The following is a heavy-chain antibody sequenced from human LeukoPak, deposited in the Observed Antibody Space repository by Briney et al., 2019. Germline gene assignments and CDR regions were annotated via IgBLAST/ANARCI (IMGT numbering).Heavy chain of an antibody. V-gene: IGHV4-38-2*02. CDR1: GYSISSGYY. Sequence: SSETLSLTCTVSGYSISSGYYWSWIRQSPGKGLEWIGEFKRGEGTRYNPSLESRVTISPDMSNNQVSLTLISVTAADTAVYYCARGDKVRNWKKAFHYFHFMDVWGTGTMVTVSS. CDR2: FKRGEGT. D-gene: IGHD1-1*01. CDR3: ARGDKVRNWKKAFHYFHFMDV. J-gene: IGHJ6*03.